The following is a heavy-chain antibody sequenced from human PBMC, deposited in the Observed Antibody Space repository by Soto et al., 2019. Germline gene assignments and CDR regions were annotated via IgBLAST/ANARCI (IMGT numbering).Heavy chain of an antibody. CDR2: LNPQSGGT. V-gene: IGHV1-2*02. J-gene: IGHJ4*02. CDR1: GYTFTGNY. Sequence: ASVKVSCKTSGYTFTGNYIHWVRQAPGQGLEWMGWLNPQSGGTNYAQKFQGRVTMTRDTSISTAYMELTRLTSEDTAVYFCARYVVMAVVAPVSVLDYWAQGTLVTVSS. D-gene: IGHD2-15*01. CDR3: ARYVVMAVVAPVSVLDY.